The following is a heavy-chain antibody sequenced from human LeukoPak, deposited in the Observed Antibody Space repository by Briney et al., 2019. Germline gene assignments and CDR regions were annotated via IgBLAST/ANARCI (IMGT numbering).Heavy chain of an antibody. CDR3: AKDVRIFGVVLSPDNWFDP. V-gene: IGHV3-30*02. J-gene: IGHJ5*02. CDR1: GFTFSSYG. Sequence: GGSLRLSCAASGFTFSSYGMHWVRQAPGKGLEWVAFIRYDGSNKYYADSVKGRFTISRDNSKNTLYLQMNSLGAEDTAVYYCAKDVRIFGVVLSPDNWFDPWGQGTLVTVSS. CDR2: IRYDGSNK. D-gene: IGHD3-3*01.